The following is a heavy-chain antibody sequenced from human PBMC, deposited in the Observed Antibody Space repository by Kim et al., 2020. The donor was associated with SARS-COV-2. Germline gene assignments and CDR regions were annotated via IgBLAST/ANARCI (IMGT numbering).Heavy chain of an antibody. CDR3: ARDAHSLNIEHWFDP. J-gene: IGHJ5*02. Sequence: QKFQGRGTITADESTSTAYMELSSLRSEDTAVYYCARDAHSLNIEHWFDPWGQGTLVTVSS. V-gene: IGHV1-69*01. D-gene: IGHD2-15*01.